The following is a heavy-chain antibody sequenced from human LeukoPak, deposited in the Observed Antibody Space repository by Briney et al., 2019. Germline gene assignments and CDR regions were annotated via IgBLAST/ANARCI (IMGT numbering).Heavy chain of an antibody. CDR2: INPNSGDT. D-gene: IGHD2-15*01. V-gene: IGHV1-2*02. Sequence: ASVKVSCKASGYTFTDHYMQWVRQAPGQGLEWMGWINPNSGDTNYGQKFQGRVTMTRDTSISTAYMELSRLRSDDTAVYYCARDRGASGGSPDYWGQGTLVTVSS. CDR3: ARDRGASGGSPDY. CDR1: GYTFTDHY. J-gene: IGHJ4*02.